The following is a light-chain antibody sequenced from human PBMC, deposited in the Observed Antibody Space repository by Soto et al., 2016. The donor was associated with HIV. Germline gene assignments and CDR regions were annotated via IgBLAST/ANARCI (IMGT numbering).Light chain of an antibody. V-gene: IGLV3-21*04. CDR1: NIERKH. CDR3: QVWDYSTDRYV. J-gene: IGLJ1*01. Sequence: SYVVTQPPSVSVAAGKTASITCGGDNIERKHVHWYQQKTGQAPVLVVSYDNTRPSGIPERFSGSNSGNTATPTISRVEAGDEADYYCQVWDYSTDRYVFGTVTKVIVL. CDR2: YDN.